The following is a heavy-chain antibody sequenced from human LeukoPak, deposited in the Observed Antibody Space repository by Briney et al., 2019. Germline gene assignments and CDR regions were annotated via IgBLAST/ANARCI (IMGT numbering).Heavy chain of an antibody. Sequence: SETLSLTCTVAGGSISRYYWSWIRQPAGKGQEWLGRIYTSGSTNYNPSLKSRVTMSVATSKTPFSLKLSSVTAADTAVYYCARAFDDSSNGMDVWGQGTTVTVSS. D-gene: IGHD3-9*01. CDR1: GGSISRYY. CDR3: ARAFDDSSNGMDV. V-gene: IGHV4-4*07. J-gene: IGHJ6*02. CDR2: IYTSGST.